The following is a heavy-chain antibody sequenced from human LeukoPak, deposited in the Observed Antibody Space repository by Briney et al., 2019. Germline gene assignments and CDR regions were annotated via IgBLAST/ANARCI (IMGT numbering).Heavy chain of an antibody. CDR2: FDPEDGET. V-gene: IGHV1-24*01. Sequence: GASVKVSCKVSGYTLTELSMHWVRQAPGKGLEWMGGFDPEDGETIYAQKFQGRVTMTEDTSTDTAYMELSSLRSEDTAVYYCATSDILTGCTVDYWGQGTLSPSPQ. CDR3: ATSDILTGCTVDY. J-gene: IGHJ4*02. D-gene: IGHD3-9*01. CDR1: GYTLTELS.